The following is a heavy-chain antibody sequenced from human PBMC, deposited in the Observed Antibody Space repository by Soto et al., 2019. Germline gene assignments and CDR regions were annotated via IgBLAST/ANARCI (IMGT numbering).Heavy chain of an antibody. V-gene: IGHV3-9*01. J-gene: IGHJ4*02. D-gene: IGHD3-3*01. Sequence: EVQLLESGGGVVQPGGSLRLSCIASGFIFDDYAIHWVRQVPGKGLEWVSGIDWNRATTGYADSVKGRFTLSRDNARNSVLLQMNSLRPEDTAIYYCVKDVGSRHYDFTNFDTWGQGTLVTVSS. CDR3: VKDVGSRHYDFTNFDT. CDR1: GFIFDDYA. CDR2: IDWNRATT.